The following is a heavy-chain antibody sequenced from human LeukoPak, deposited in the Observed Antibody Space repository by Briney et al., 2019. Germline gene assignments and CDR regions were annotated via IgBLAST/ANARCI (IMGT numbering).Heavy chain of an antibody. V-gene: IGHV3-23*01. CDR3: ARDGRGHCSGGSCLGFDY. CDR1: GFTFSSYA. D-gene: IGHD2-15*01. J-gene: IGHJ4*02. CDR2: ISGSGGST. Sequence: GGSLRLSCAASGFTFSSYAMSWVRQAPGKGLEWVSAISGSGGSTYYADSVKGRFTISRDNSKNTLYLQMNSLRAEDTAVYYCARDGRGHCSGGSCLGFDYWGQGTLVTVSS.